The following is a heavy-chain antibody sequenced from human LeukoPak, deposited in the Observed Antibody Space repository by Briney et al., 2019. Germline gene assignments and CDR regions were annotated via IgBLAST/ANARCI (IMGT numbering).Heavy chain of an antibody. D-gene: IGHD2-15*01. Sequence: GGSLKLSCAASGLTFTNHWMHWVRQAPGKGLVWVSRINYYGTTTMYADSVKGRFTISRDNAKNTLYLQMNSLRAEDTAVYFCARDAAGLDYWGQGTLVTVSS. CDR1: GLTFTNHW. CDR3: ARDAAGLDY. J-gene: IGHJ4*02. CDR2: INYYGTTT. V-gene: IGHV3-74*03.